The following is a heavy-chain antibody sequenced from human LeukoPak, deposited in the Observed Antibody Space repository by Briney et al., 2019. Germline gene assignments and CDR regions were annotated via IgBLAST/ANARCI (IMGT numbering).Heavy chain of an antibody. CDR2: IIPILGIA. Sequence: SVKVSCKASGGTFSSYAISWVRQAPGQGLEWMGRIIPILGIANYAQKFQGRVTITADKSTSTAYMELSSLRAEDTAVYYCARDRPASSWYIPNWFDPWGQGTLVTVSS. V-gene: IGHV1-69*04. D-gene: IGHD6-13*01. CDR3: ARDRPASSWYIPNWFDP. CDR1: GGTFSSYA. J-gene: IGHJ5*02.